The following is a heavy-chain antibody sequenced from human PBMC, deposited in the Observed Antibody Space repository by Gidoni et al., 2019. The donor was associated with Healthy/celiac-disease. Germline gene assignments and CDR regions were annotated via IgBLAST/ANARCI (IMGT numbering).Heavy chain of an antibody. V-gene: IGHV3-7*03. D-gene: IGHD3-10*01. Sequence: EVQLVESGGGLVQPGGSLRLSCAASGFTFSSYWMSWVRQAPGKGLEWVANINQDGSEKYYVDSVKGRFTISRDNAKNSLYLQMNSLRAEDTAVYYCARESLWFGESPVDAFDIWGQGTMVTVSS. CDR2: INQDGSEK. CDR3: ARESLWFGESPVDAFDI. J-gene: IGHJ3*02. CDR1: GFTFSSYW.